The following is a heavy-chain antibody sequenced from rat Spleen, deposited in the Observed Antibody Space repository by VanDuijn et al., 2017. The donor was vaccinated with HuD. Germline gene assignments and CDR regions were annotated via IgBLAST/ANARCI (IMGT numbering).Heavy chain of an antibody. CDR1: GFTFSDFN. CDR2: ISYDGSST. Sequence: EVQLVESGGGLVQPGRSLKLSCAASGFTFSDFNMHWIRQAPTKGLEWVATISYDGSSTYYRDSVKGRFTISRDNAKSTLYLQMNSLRSEDTATYYCTRAFAYWGQGTLVTVSS. CDR3: TRAFAY. V-gene: IGHV5-7*01. J-gene: IGHJ3*01.